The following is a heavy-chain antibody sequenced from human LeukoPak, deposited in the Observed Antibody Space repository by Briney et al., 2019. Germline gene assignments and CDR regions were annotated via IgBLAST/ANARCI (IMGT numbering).Heavy chain of an antibody. D-gene: IGHD6-13*01. V-gene: IGHV1-46*01. CDR2: INPSGGST. J-gene: IGHJ4*02. CDR3: ARESNQNGYSIIYYFDY. CDR1: GYTFTSYY. Sequence: ASVKVSCKASGYTFTSYYMHWVRQAPGQGLEWMGIINPSGGSTSYAQKFQGRVTMTRDTSTSTVYMELSSLRSEDTAVYYCARESNQNGYSIIYYFDYWGQGTLVTVSS.